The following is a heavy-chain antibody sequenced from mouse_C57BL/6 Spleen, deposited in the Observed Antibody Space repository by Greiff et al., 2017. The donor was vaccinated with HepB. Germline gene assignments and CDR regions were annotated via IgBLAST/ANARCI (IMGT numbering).Heavy chain of an antibody. D-gene: IGHD2-3*01. CDR1: GYTFTSYW. CDR2: IYPGSGST. Sequence: QVQLQQSGAELVKPGASVKMSCKASGYTFTSYWITWVKQRPGQGLEWIGDIYPGSGSTNYNEKFKSKATLTVDKSSSTAYMQLSSLTSEDSAVYYCAGGGYYVNYAMDYWGQGTSVTVSS. J-gene: IGHJ4*01. CDR3: AGGGYYVNYAMDY. V-gene: IGHV1-55*01.